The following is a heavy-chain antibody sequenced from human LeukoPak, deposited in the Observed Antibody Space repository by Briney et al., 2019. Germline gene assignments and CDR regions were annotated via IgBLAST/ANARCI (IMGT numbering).Heavy chain of an antibody. CDR2: IRYDGSNK. D-gene: IGHD3/OR15-3a*01. V-gene: IGHV3-30*02. Sequence: GGSLRLSCAASGLTFSSYGMHWVRQAPGKGLEWEAFIRYDGSNKYYADSVKGRFTISRDNSKNTLYLQMNSLRAEDTAVYYCARDLSNWGLVGFDYWGQGTLVTVSS. CDR1: GLTFSSYG. J-gene: IGHJ4*02. CDR3: ARDLSNWGLVGFDY.